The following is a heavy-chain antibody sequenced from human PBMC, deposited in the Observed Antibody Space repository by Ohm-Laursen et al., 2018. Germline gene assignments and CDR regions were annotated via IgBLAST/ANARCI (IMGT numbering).Heavy chain of an antibody. CDR3: ARDDSERLYYNYGLDV. J-gene: IGHJ6*02. V-gene: IGHV3-30*03. CDR2: ISYDGGNK. D-gene: IGHD1-1*01. CDR1: GFTFNSHG. Sequence: SSLRLSCAASGFTFNSHGMHWVRQAPGKALEWVALISYDGGNKYYADFVGGRFTISRDQSKNTMFLQMSNLSFDDTAIYYCARDDSERLYYNYGLDVWGQGTTVTVSS.